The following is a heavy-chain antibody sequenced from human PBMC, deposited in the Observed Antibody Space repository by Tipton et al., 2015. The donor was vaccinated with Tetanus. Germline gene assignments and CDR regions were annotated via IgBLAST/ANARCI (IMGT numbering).Heavy chain of an antibody. V-gene: IGHV4-31*03. CDR2: IYYSGST. Sequence: TLSLTCSVSGASISSGGYFWNWIRHRPGKGLEWIGYIYYSGSTFYNPSLKSRVTISVDTSNNQFSLRLSSVTASDTAVYYCARTFFISGSRIRGGSPFDIWGPGTRVTVSS. CDR3: ARTFFISGSRIRGGSPFDI. J-gene: IGHJ3*02. D-gene: IGHD6-19*01. CDR1: GASISSGGYF.